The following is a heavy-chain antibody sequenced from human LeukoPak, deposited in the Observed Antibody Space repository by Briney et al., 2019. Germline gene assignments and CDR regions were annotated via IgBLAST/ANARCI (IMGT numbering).Heavy chain of an antibody. Sequence: PSETLSLTRAVYGGSFSGYYWSWIRQPPGKGLEWIGEINHSGSTNYNPSLKSRVTISLDTSKKQFSLKLSSVTAADTAVYYCARGSSWSVYYYGMDVWGQGTTVTASS. J-gene: IGHJ6*02. CDR2: INHSGST. V-gene: IGHV4-34*01. D-gene: IGHD6-13*01. CDR3: ARGSSWSVYYYGMDV. CDR1: GGSFSGYY.